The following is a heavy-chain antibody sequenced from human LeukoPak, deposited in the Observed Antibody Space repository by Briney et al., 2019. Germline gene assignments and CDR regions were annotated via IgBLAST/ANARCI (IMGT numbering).Heavy chain of an antibody. CDR2: LSGSGGTT. CDR3: AKEMEYSSGWAYDY. J-gene: IGHJ4*02. V-gene: IGHV3-23*01. Sequence: GGSLRLSCVASGFTFSNYAMGWVRQAPGEGLEWVSSLSGSGGTTYYTDSVKGRFTISRDNSKNTLYLQMNFLRAGDTAIYYCAKEMEYSSGWAYDYWGQGTLLFVSS. D-gene: IGHD6-19*01. CDR1: GFTFSNYA.